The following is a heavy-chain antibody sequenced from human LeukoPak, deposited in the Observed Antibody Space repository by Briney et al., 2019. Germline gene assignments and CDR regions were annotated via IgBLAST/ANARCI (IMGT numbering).Heavy chain of an antibody. Sequence: ASVKVSCKASGYTFTSYDINWVRQATGQGLEWMGWIDTSTGNPTYAQGFTEQFVFSLDTSVSTAYLQISSLKTEDTAVYYCARDNYGAEEGIGSSLVWFDPWGQGTLVTVSS. V-gene: IGHV7-4-1*02. D-gene: IGHD6-13*01. CDR1: GYTFTSYD. CDR3: ARDNYGAEEGIGSSLVWFDP. J-gene: IGHJ5*02. CDR2: IDTSTGNP.